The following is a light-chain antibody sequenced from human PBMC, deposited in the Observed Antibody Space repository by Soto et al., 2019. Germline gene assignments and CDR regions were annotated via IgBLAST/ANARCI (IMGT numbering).Light chain of an antibody. J-gene: IGKJ2*01. Sequence: EIVLTQSPGTLYFSPGERATLSCRASQSVSSSYLAWYQQKPHQAPRLLIYGASSRATGLPARFSGSGSGTDFTLTISRLEPEEFAVYYCQQYGSSPGPQYTFGQGTKLEIK. V-gene: IGKV3-20*01. CDR1: QSVSSSY. CDR2: GAS. CDR3: QQYGSSPGPQYT.